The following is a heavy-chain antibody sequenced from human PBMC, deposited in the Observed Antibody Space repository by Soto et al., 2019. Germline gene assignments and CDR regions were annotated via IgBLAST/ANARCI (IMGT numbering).Heavy chain of an antibody. J-gene: IGHJ4*02. CDR3: AKGTTVTAKYLLDY. D-gene: IGHD4-17*01. Sequence: GGSLRLSCAASGFTFDDYAMHWVRQAPGKGLEWVSGISWNSGSIGYADSVKGRFTISRDNAKNSLYLQMNSLRAEDTALYYCAKGTTVTAKYLLDYWGQGTLVTVSS. V-gene: IGHV3-9*01. CDR2: ISWNSGSI. CDR1: GFTFDDYA.